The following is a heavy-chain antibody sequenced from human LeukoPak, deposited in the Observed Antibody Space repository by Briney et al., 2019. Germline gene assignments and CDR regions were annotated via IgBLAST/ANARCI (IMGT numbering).Heavy chain of an antibody. Sequence: EASVKVSCKVSGYTFTDYYMHWVQQAPGKGLEWMGLVDPEDGETIYAEKFQGRVTITADTSTDTAYMELSSLRSKDTAVYYCATSLRFLEWLFDYWGQGTLVTVSS. CDR2: VDPEDGET. J-gene: IGHJ4*02. CDR3: ATSLRFLEWLFDY. CDR1: GYTFTDYY. D-gene: IGHD3-3*01. V-gene: IGHV1-69-2*01.